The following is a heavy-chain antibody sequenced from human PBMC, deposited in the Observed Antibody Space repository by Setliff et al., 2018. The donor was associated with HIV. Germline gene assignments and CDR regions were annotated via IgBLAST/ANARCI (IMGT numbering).Heavy chain of an antibody. CDR3: ITVTQSVLLWFGEFH. V-gene: IGHV3-15*01. CDR2: IKSKAGGGTV. Sequence: GGSLRLSCVVSGFTLSNAWMSWVRQAPGKGLEWVGRIKSKAGGGTVDYAAPVKGRFAISRDDSKNTLYLQMNSLKTEDTAVYYCITVTQSVLLWFGEFHWGQGTLVTVSS. D-gene: IGHD3-10*01. CDR1: GFTLSNAW. J-gene: IGHJ4*02.